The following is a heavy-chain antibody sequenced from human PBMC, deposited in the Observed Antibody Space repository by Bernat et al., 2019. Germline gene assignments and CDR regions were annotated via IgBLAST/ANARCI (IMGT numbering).Heavy chain of an antibody. J-gene: IGHJ6*03. V-gene: IGHV4-34*01. CDR2: INHSGST. CDR1: GGSFSGYY. Sequence: QVQLQQWGAGLLKPSETLSLTCAVYGGSFSGYYWSWIRQPPGKGLEWIGEINHSGSTNYNPSRKSRVTISVDTTKNQISLKLSSVTAADTAVYYCAREGAIRLLYYYYMDVWGKGTTVTVSS. CDR3: AREGAIRLLYYYYMDV. D-gene: IGHD3-16*01.